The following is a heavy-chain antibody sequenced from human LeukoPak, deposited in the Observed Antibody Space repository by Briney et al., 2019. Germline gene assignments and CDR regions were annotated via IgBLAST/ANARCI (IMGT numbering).Heavy chain of an antibody. Sequence: ASVKVSCEASGYTFTSYDINWVRQATGQGLEWMGWMNPNSGNTGYAQKFQGRVTMTRNTSISTAYMELSSLRSEDTAVYYCARGRYYDFWSGYFVNWFDPWGQGTLVTVSS. V-gene: IGHV1-8*01. J-gene: IGHJ5*02. CDR1: GYTFTSYD. D-gene: IGHD3-3*01. CDR3: ARGRYYDFWSGYFVNWFDP. CDR2: MNPNSGNT.